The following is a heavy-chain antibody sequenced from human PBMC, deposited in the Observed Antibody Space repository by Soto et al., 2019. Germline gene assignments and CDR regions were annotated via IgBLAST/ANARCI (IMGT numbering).Heavy chain of an antibody. D-gene: IGHD1-1*01. V-gene: IGHV3-73*02. Sequence: EVQLVESGGGLVQPGGSLKLSCAASGFMFSDANMDWVRQAPGKGLEWVGRIKSRASGYSTTYAASVKGVFTMSRDDSKSTAFLQLNSLKIEDTAVYFCTGGNTGHCDHWGQGTLVTVSS. CDR2: IKSRASGYST. CDR3: TGGNTGHCDH. CDR1: GFMFSDAN. J-gene: IGHJ4*02.